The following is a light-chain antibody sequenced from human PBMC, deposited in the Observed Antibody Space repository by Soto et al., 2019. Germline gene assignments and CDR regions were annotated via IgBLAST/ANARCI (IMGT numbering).Light chain of an antibody. CDR1: QGVSRSS. V-gene: IGKV3-20*01. Sequence: EIVLTQSPGTLSLSPGERATLSCRASQGVSRSSLAWYQQKPGQAPRLLIYRASSRATGVPDRVSGSGSGTDFTLTVSRLEPEDFAVYYCQQYGSSPPTFGQGTKVDIK. CDR3: QQYGSSPPT. CDR2: RAS. J-gene: IGKJ1*01.